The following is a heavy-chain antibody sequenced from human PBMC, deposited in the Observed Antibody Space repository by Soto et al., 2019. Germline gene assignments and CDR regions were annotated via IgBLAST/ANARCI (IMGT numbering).Heavy chain of an antibody. V-gene: IGHV1-2*02. CDR1: GYTFTGYY. D-gene: IGHD6-19*01. CDR2: INPNSGGT. J-gene: IGHJ6*02. Sequence: ASVKVSCKASGYTFTGYYMHWVRQAPGQGLEWMGWINPNSGGTNYAQKFQGRVTMTRDTSISTAYMELSRLRSDGTAVYYCARDPPVAGTRLLVDYYYYGMDVWGQGTTVTVS. CDR3: ARDPPVAGTRLLVDYYYYGMDV.